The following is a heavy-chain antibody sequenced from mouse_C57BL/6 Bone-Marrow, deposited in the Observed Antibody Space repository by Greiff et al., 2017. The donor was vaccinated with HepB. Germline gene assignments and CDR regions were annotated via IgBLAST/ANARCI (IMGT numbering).Heavy chain of an antibody. D-gene: IGHD1-1*01. CDR3: ARDFYYYGSSLWYFDV. CDR1: GIDFSRYW. J-gene: IGHJ1*03. Sequence: EVQLQESGGGLVQPGGSLKLSCAASGIDFSRYWMSWVRRAPGKGLEWIGEINPDSSTINYAPSLKDKFIISRDNAKNTLYLQMSKGRSEDTALYYCARDFYYYGSSLWYFDVWGTGTTVTVSS. V-gene: IGHV4-1*01. CDR2: INPDSSTI.